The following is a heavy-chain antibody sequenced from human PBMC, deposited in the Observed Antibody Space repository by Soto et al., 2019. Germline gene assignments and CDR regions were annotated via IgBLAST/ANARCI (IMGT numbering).Heavy chain of an antibody. J-gene: IGHJ4*02. Sequence: SETLSLTCAVYGGSFSGYYWSWIRQPPGKGLEWIGEINHSGSTNYNPSLKSRVTISVDTSKNQFSLKLSSVTAADTAVYYCARGLPYRYDFWSGYYRPGGFDYWGQGTLVTSPQ. CDR3: ARGLPYRYDFWSGYYRPGGFDY. CDR1: GGSFSGYY. V-gene: IGHV4-34*01. CDR2: INHSGST. D-gene: IGHD3-3*01.